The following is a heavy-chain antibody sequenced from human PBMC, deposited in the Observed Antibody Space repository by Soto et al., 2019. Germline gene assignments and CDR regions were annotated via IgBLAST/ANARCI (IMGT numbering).Heavy chain of an antibody. V-gene: IGHV3-74*03. CDR2: INGDGSDT. CDR3: VRADGYNRDDAFDV. J-gene: IGHJ3*01. Sequence: PGGSLRLSCAASGFTFSRYWMHWVRQAPGEGLAWVARINGDGSDTKYADSVKGRLTTSRDNARNTLYLQMNYLTAEDTAVYYCVRADGYNRDDAFDVWGQGKLVTVSS. D-gene: IGHD3-10*01. CDR1: GFTFSRYW.